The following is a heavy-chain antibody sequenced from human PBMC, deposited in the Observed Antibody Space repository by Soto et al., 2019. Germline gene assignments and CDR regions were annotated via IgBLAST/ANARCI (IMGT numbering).Heavy chain of an antibody. CDR1: GFSLTTSGVG. Sequence: SGPTLVNPTQTLTLTCTFSGFSLTTSGVGVGWIRRPPGKALEWLALIYWDDDKRYSPSLKSRLTITKDTSKNQVVLTMTNMDPVDTATYYCAHRLEIAVTGTLDYWGQGTLVTVSS. V-gene: IGHV2-5*02. D-gene: IGHD1-1*01. CDR3: AHRLEIAVTGTLDY. J-gene: IGHJ4*02. CDR2: IYWDDDK.